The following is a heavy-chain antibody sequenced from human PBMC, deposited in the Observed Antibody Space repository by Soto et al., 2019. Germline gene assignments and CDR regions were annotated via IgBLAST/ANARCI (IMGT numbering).Heavy chain of an antibody. V-gene: IGHV1-69*02. D-gene: IGHD3-10*01. Sequence: QVQLVQSGAEVKKPGSSVKVSCKASGGTFSSYTISWVRQAPGQGLEWMGRIIPILGIANYAQKFQGRVTITADKSTSTAYMELSSLRSEDTAVFYCARVGTSGRVCCAFDIWGQGTMVTVSS. CDR3: ARVGTSGRVCCAFDI. J-gene: IGHJ3*02. CDR1: GGTFSSYT. CDR2: IIPILGIA.